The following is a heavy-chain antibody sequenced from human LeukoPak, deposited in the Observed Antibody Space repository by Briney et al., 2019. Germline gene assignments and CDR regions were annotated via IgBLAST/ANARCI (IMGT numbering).Heavy chain of an antibody. CDR1: GGSISSYY. CDR2: IYYSGST. CDR3: ARGPRREPGTVDY. D-gene: IGHD3/OR15-3a*01. Sequence: SETLSLTCTVSGGSISSYYWSWIRQPPGKGLEWIGYIYYSGSTNYNPSLKSRVTISVDTSKNQSSLKLSSVTAADTAVYYCARGPRREPGTVDYWGQGTLVTVSS. J-gene: IGHJ4*02. V-gene: IGHV4-59*08.